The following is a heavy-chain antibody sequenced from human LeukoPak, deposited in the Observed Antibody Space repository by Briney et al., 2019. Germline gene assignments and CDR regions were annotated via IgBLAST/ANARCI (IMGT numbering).Heavy chain of an antibody. V-gene: IGHV3-30*18. Sequence: GGSLRLSCAASGFTFSSYGLHWVRQAPGEGLDWVAVISSDGSKQYYADSVKGRFTISRDNSKNTLYLQMNSLRAEDTAVYYCAKDRDYGDYVYFDLWGRGTLVTVSS. CDR1: GFTFSSYG. CDR3: AKDRDYGDYVYFDL. J-gene: IGHJ2*01. D-gene: IGHD4-17*01. CDR2: ISSDGSKQ.